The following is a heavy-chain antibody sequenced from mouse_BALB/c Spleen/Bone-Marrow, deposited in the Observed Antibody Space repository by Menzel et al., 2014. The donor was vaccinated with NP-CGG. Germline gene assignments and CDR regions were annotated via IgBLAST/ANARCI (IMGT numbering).Heavy chain of an antibody. CDR3: TNDYLFAY. V-gene: IGHV1S81*02. D-gene: IGHD2-4*01. CDR2: INPSNGGT. CDR1: GYTFTSYY. Sequence: QVQLKESGAELVKPGASVKLSCKASGYTFTSYYMYWVKQRPGQGLEWIGEINPSNGGTNFNEKFKSKATLTVDKSSSTAYMQLSGLTSEDSAVYYCTNDYLFAYWGQGTLVTVSA. J-gene: IGHJ3*01.